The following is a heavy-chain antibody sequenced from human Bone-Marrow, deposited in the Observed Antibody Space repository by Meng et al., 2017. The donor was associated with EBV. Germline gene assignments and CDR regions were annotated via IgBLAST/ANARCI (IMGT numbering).Heavy chain of an antibody. CDR2: ISSSSSYI. V-gene: IGHV3-21*01. J-gene: IGHJ4*02. CDR1: GFTFSSYS. Sequence: EVQLVEYGGGLVKPGGSLRLSCAASGFTFSSYSMHWGGQAPWKGLEGVSSISSSSSYIYYADSVKGRFTISRDNAKNALYLQMNSLRAEDTAVYYCAPVSEGWGQGPLVTVYS. CDR3: APVSEG.